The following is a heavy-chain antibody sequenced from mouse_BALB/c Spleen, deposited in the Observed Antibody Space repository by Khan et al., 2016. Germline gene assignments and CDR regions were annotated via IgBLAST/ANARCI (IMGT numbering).Heavy chain of an antibody. D-gene: IGHD4-1*01. J-gene: IGHJ3*01. CDR2: ISYDGSI. Sequence: EVQLQESGPGLVKPSQSLSLTCSVTGYSITSGYYWNWIRQFPGNKLEWMGCISYDGSITYNPSLRNRFSIIRDTSKNQFFLELNSVTTEDTASSYCTRDEITGTFAFWGQGTLVTVSA. CDR3: TRDEITGTFAF. V-gene: IGHV3-6*02. CDR1: GYSITSGYY.